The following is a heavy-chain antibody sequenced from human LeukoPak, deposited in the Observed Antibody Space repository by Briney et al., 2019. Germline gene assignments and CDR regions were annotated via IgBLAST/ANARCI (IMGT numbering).Heavy chain of an antibody. CDR3: ARSVEQWLVYNWFDP. CDR2: MNPNSGNT. CDR1: GYTFTSYD. V-gene: IGHV1-8*01. J-gene: IGHJ5*02. D-gene: IGHD6-19*01. Sequence: ASVNVSCKASGYTFTSYDINWVRQAAGQGLEWMGWMNPNSGNTGYAQKFQGRVTMTRNTSISTAYMELSSLRSEDTAVYYCARSVEQWLVYNWFDPWGQGTLVTVSS.